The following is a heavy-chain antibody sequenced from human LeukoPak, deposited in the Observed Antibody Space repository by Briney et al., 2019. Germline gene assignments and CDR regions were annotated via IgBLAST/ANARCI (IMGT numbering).Heavy chain of an antibody. CDR3: AKGRHYDGSGSRTDFDY. V-gene: IGHV3-30*02. J-gene: IGHJ4*02. Sequence: GGSLRLSCAASGFTFSSYGMHWVRQAPCKGLEWVAFIRYDGSNKYYADSVKGRFTISRDNSKNTLYLQMNSLRAEDTAVYYCAKGRHYDGSGSRTDFDYWGQGTLVTVSS. CDR1: GFTFSSYG. D-gene: IGHD3-10*01. CDR2: IRYDGSNK.